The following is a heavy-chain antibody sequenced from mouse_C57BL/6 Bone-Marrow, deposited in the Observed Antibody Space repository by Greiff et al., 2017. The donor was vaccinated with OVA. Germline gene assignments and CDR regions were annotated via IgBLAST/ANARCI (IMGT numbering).Heavy chain of an antibody. CDR2: ISYDGSN. Sequence: ESGPGLVKPSQSLSLTCSVTGYSITSGYYWNWIRQFPGNKLEWMGYISYDGSNNYNPSLKNRISITRDTSKNQFFLKLNSVTTEDTATYYCARVITTVVVFDYWGQGTTLTVSS. D-gene: IGHD1-1*01. CDR1: GYSITSGYY. CDR3: ARVITTVVVFDY. V-gene: IGHV3-6*01. J-gene: IGHJ2*01.